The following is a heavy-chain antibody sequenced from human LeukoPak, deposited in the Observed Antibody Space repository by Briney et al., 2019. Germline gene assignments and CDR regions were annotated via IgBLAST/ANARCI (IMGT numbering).Heavy chain of an antibody. CDR1: GGSFSGYY. V-gene: IGHV4-59*10. CDR2: IYTSGST. Sequence: KPSETLSLTCAVYGGSFSGYYWSWIRQPAGKGLEWIGRIYTSGSTNYNPSLKSRVTMSVDTSKNQFSLKLSSVTAADTAVYYCARVSALALYSSGWYFFDYWGQGTLVTVSS. D-gene: IGHD6-19*01. J-gene: IGHJ4*02. CDR3: ARVSALALYSSGWYFFDY.